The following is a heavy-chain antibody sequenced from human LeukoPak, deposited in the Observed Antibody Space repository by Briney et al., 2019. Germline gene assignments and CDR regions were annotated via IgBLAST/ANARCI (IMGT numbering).Heavy chain of an antibody. CDR2: IYGGGDT. J-gene: IGHJ4*02. CDR1: GFAVSGNY. Sequence: GGSLRLSCAASGFAVSGNYMSWIRQAPGNGLEWVSVIYGGGDTYYADSVKGRFIISRDNSKSTVDLQMNSLRAEDTAVYYCARKDPAYWGQGTLVTVSS. D-gene: IGHD2-15*01. V-gene: IGHV3-66*01. CDR3: ARKDPAY.